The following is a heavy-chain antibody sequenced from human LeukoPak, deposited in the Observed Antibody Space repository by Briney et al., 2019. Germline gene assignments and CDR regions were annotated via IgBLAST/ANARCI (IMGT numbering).Heavy chain of an antibody. Sequence: GESLKISCKIFGYKLTNNWIGWGRQVPGKALKWMGLIYPCYSDAKYSPSFQGQVTLSVDASISTAYLQLSGLRASDTAIYYCVRFALTSSLDHWGQGTLVTVSS. V-gene: IGHV5-51*01. CDR3: VRFALTSSLDH. CDR2: IYPCYSDA. CDR1: GYKLTNNW. D-gene: IGHD6-13*01. J-gene: IGHJ5*02.